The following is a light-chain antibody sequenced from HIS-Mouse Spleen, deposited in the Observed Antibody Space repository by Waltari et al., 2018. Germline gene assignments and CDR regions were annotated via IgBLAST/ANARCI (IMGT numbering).Light chain of an antibody. CDR1: QSISSW. Sequence: DIQMTQSPSTLSAFVGDRVTITFRASQSISSWLAWYQQKPGKAPKLLIYKASSLESGVPSRFSGSGSGTEFTLTISSLQPDDFATYYCQQYNSYSSFGQGTKVEIK. V-gene: IGKV1-5*03. CDR3: QQYNSYSS. J-gene: IGKJ1*01. CDR2: KAS.